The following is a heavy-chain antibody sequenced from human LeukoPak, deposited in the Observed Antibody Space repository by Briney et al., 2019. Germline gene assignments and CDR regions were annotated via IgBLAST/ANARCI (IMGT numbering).Heavy chain of an antibody. CDR1: GFTFSSYA. Sequence: GGSLRLSCAASGFTFSSYAMSWVRQAPGKGLEWVSAISGSGGSTYYADSVKGRFTISRDNSKNTLYLHMNSLRAEDTAVYYCARDLGGSGYSEVFDYWGQGTLVTVSS. CDR3: ARDLGGSGYSEVFDY. J-gene: IGHJ4*02. CDR2: ISGSGGST. D-gene: IGHD3-22*01. V-gene: IGHV3-23*01.